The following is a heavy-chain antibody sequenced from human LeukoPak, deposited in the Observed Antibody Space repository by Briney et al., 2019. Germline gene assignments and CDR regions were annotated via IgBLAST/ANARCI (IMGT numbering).Heavy chain of an antibody. V-gene: IGHV4-30-2*01. D-gene: IGHD3-22*01. J-gene: IGHJ4*02. CDR2: INHSGST. Sequence: PSQTLSLTCAVSGGSISSGGYSWSWIRQPPGKGLEWIGEINHSGSTNYNPSLKSRVTISVDTSKNQFSLKLSSVTAADTAVYYCARGSHRRQYDSSGKDFDYWGQGTLVTVSS. CDR3: ARGSHRRQYDSSGKDFDY. CDR1: GGSISSGGYS.